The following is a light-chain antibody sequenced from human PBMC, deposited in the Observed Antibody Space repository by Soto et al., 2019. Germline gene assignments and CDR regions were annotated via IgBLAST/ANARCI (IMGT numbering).Light chain of an antibody. J-gene: IGKJ2*03. V-gene: IGKV3-20*01. CDR2: GAS. CDR3: QHYGRSAYS. CDR1: QSVSSNY. Sequence: EIVLTQSPGTLSLSPGERATLSCRASQSVSSNYLAWYQQKPGQAPRLLIYGASSRATGIPDRFSGSGSGTDFSLTMSRLEPEDVTVYYCQHYGRSAYSFGQGTTLEI.